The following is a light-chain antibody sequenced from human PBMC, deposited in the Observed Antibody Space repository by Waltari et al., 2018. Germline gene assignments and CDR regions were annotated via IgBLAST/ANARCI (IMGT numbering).Light chain of an antibody. CDR2: GAS. Sequence: EIVMTQSPATLSVSPGDRATLSCRARQTISSNLAWYQQRPGQAPRLLIYGASNRATGIPARFSGTGSGTEFTLTISSLQSEDFAVYYCQQYNNWPPLFTFGPGTKVDMK. V-gene: IGKV3D-15*01. CDR3: QQYNNWPPLFT. CDR1: QTISSN. J-gene: IGKJ3*01.